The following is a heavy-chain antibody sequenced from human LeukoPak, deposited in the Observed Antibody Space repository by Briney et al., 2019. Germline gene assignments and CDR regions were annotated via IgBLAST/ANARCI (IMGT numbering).Heavy chain of an antibody. CDR2: INPNSGGT. J-gene: IGHJ6*02. CDR3: ARDKYSSGWLGFYYYYYGMDV. D-gene: IGHD6-19*01. CDR1: GYTFTGYY. V-gene: IGHV1-2*02. Sequence: ASVKVSCKASGYTFTGYYMHWVRQAPGQGLEWMGWINPNSGGTNYAQKFQGRITMTRDTSISTAYMELSRLRSDDTALYSCARDKYSSGWLGFYYYYYGMDVWGQGTTVTVYS.